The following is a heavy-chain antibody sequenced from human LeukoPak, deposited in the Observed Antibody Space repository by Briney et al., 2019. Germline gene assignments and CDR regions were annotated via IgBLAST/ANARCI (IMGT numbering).Heavy chain of an antibody. CDR2: SYSGGST. CDR3: ARQRRYCSGTNCYSGHDY. CDR1: GFTVSGNY. D-gene: IGHD2-15*01. Sequence: GESLRLSCAASGFTVSGNYMSWVRLAPGKGLEWVSISYSGGSTYYADSVKGRFTISRDNSKNTLYLQMNSLRVEDTAVYYCARQRRYCSGTNCYSGHDYWGQGTLVTVSS. J-gene: IGHJ4*02. V-gene: IGHV3-53*01.